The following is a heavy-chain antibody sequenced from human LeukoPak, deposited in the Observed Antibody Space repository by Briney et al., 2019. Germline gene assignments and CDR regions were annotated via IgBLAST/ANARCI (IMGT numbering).Heavy chain of an antibody. CDR2: ISYDGSNK. V-gene: IGHV3-30*04. CDR3: ARDGELTGYYRSILDY. J-gene: IGHJ4*02. CDR1: GFTISSYA. D-gene: IGHD3-9*01. Sequence: GGSLRLSCAASGFTISSYAMHWVRQAPGKGLEWVAVISYDGSNKYYADSVKGRFTISRDNSKNTLYLQMNSLRAEDTAVYYCARDGELTGYYRSILDYWGQGTLVTVSS.